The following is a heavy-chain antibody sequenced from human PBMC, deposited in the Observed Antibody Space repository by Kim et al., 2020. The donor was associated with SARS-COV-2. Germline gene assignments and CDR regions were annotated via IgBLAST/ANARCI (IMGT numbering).Heavy chain of an antibody. J-gene: IGHJ4*02. CDR2: VSGDGGTT. CDR3: SKASGWLPRY. Sequence: WGSLRLSCAASGFTFADSVMHWVRLAPGKGLEWVALVSGDGGTTYYADSVKGRFTISRDNSKDSLCLQMNSLRTDDTAFYYCSKASGWLPRYWGQGTLVTVSS. D-gene: IGHD6-19*01. V-gene: IGHV3-43*02. CDR1: GFTFADSV.